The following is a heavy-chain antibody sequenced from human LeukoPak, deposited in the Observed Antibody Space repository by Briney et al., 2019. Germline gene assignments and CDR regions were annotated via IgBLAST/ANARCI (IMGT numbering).Heavy chain of an antibody. Sequence: SETLSLTCTVSGGSISSYYWSWIRQPPGKGLEWIGSIYYSGITNYNPSLKSRVSISVDTSKNQFSLRLSSVTAADTAICYCTRDLTGGLYFDYWGQGTLVTVSS. V-gene: IGHV4-59*01. CDR1: GGSISSYY. CDR3: TRDLTGGLYFDY. CDR2: IYYSGIT. J-gene: IGHJ4*02. D-gene: IGHD7-27*01.